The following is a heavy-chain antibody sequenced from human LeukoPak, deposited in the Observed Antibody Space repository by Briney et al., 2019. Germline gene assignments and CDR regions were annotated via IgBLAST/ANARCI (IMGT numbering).Heavy chain of an antibody. V-gene: IGHV1-2*02. CDR1: GYTFTGYY. CDR2: INPNSGGT. CDR3: ARGSLLRYFPDAFDI. Sequence: ASVKVSCKASGYTFTGYYMIWVRQAPGQGLEWMAWINPNSGGTNYAQKFQGRVTMTRDTSISTAYMELNRLRSDDTAVYYCARGSLLRYFPDAFDIWGQGTMVTVSS. D-gene: IGHD3-9*01. J-gene: IGHJ3*02.